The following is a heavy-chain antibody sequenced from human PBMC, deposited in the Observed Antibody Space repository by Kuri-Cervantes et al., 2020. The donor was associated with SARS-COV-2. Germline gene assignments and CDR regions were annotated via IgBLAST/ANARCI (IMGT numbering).Heavy chain of an antibody. CDR2: ISSIGRT. V-gene: IGHV4-59*08. CDR1: GGSLSLHY. D-gene: IGHD6-19*01. CDR3: ARQEDFQQWQVIGAPPVTWYDP. J-gene: IGHJ5*02. Sequence: SETLSLTCTVSGGSLSLHYWSWIRQPPGKGLEWIGHISSIGRTTYNPSLKSRLTISLDTSKNQISLKLSSVTAADTAMYYCARQEDFQQWQVIGAPPVTWYDPWGQGTLVTVSS.